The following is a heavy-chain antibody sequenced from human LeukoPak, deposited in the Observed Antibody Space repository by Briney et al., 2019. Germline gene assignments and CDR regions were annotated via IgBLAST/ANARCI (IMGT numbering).Heavy chain of an antibody. Sequence: ASVKVSCKASGYTFTSYGISWVRQAPGQGLEWMGGIIPIFGTANYAQKFQGRVTITADESTSTAYMELSSLRSEDTAVYYCASRIVGATIPEFDYWGQGTLVTVSS. D-gene: IGHD1-26*01. V-gene: IGHV1-69*13. J-gene: IGHJ4*02. CDR3: ASRIVGATIPEFDY. CDR2: IIPIFGTA. CDR1: GYTFTSYG.